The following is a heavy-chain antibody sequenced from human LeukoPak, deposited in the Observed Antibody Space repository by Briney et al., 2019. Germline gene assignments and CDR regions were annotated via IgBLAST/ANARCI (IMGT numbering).Heavy chain of an antibody. V-gene: IGHV3-48*03. CDR3: AKGSGYELPTHFDY. Sequence: GGSLRLSCAASGFTLSSYEMNWVRQAPGKGLEWVSYISSSGSTIYYADSVKGRFTISRDNSKNSLYLQMNSLRTEDTALYYCAKGSGYELPTHFDYWGQGTLVTVS. CDR1: GFTLSSYE. J-gene: IGHJ4*02. D-gene: IGHD5-12*01. CDR2: ISSSGSTI.